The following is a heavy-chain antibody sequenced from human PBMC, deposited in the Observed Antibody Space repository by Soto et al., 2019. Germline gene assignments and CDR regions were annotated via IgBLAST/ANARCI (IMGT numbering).Heavy chain of an antibody. CDR3: ARSIAAAGSYYYYYGMDV. V-gene: IGHV4-61*01. J-gene: IGHJ6*02. CDR2: IYYSGRT. D-gene: IGHD6-13*01. CDR1: GASVSSASYY. Sequence: PSETLSLTCTVSGASVSSASYYWSWIRQPPGKGLEWIGYIYYSGRTDYNPSLKSRVTISLDTSKNQFSLKLSSVTAADTAVYYCARSIAAAGSYYYYYGMDVWGQGTTVTVSS.